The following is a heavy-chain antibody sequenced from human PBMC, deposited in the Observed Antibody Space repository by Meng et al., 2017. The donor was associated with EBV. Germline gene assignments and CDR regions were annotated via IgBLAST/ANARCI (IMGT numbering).Heavy chain of an antibody. D-gene: IGHD3-9*01. CDR3: ARVSPKRYFDYLAPPDY. CDR2: LHHSGST. V-gene: IGHV4-34*01. J-gene: IGHJ4*02. Sequence: QVQLQQWGAGLLKPSXTLSLTCAVYGGSVNGYFWSWIRQPPGKGLEWIGELHHSGSTNYNPSLKSRLRISVDTSKNQFSLNLTSVTAADTAVYYCARVSPKRYFDYLAPPDYWGQGTLGTVSS. CDR1: GGSVNGYF.